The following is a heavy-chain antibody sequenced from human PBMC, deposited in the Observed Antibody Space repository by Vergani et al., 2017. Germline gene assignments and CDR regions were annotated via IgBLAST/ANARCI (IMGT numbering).Heavy chain of an antibody. CDR1: GYTFTGYY. D-gene: IGHD2-15*01. CDR3: ARGYCSGCSCYHFDY. J-gene: IGHJ4*02. Sequence: QVQLVQSGAEVKKPGASVKVSCKASGYTFTGYYMNWVRQAPGQGLEWMGWINPNSGGTNYAQKYQGRVTRTRDTSISTAYMELSRMRSDDTAVYYCARGYCSGCSCYHFDYWGQGTLVTVSS. CDR2: INPNSGGT. V-gene: IGHV1-2*02.